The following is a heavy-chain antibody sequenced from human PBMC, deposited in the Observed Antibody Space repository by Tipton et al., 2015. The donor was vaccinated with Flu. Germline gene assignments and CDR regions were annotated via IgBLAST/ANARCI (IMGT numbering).Heavy chain of an antibody. CDR3: AGLRREERYYDTRGLLD. CDR1: GYSISSGYY. Sequence: TLSLTCTVSGYSISSGYYWGWIRQPPGKGLEWIGNIYHSGGTYYNPSLKGRVTISEDTSKNQFSLKLTSVTAADTAVYYCAGLRREERYYDTRGLLDWGKVTLVAVS. V-gene: IGHV4-38-2*02. D-gene: IGHD3-22*01. CDR2: IYHSGGT. J-gene: IGHJ1*01.